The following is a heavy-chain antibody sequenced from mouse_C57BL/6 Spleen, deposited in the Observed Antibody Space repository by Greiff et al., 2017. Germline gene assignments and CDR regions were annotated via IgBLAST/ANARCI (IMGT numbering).Heavy chain of an antibody. V-gene: IGHV1-5*01. CDR2: IYPGNSDT. CDR1: GYTFTSYW. D-gene: IGHD1-1*01. Sequence: VQLQQSGTVLARPGASVKMSCKTSGYTFTSYWMHWVKQRPGQGLEWIGAIYPGNSDTSYNQKFKGKAKLTAVTSASTAYMELSSLTNEDSAVYYCTRGREAYYYGSTYGYFDVWGTGTTVTVSS. CDR3: TRGREAYYYGSTYGYFDV. J-gene: IGHJ1*03.